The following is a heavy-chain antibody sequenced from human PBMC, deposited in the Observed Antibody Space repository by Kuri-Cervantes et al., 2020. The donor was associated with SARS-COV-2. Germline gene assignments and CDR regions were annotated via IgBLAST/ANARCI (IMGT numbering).Heavy chain of an antibody. J-gene: IGHJ2*01. CDR3: ARVRYCSSTSCRLGWYFDL. Sequence: GSLRLSCTVSGYSISSGYCWGWIRQPPGKGLEWIGSIYHSGSTYYNPSLKSRVTISVDTSKNQFSLKLSSVTAADTAVYYCARVRYCSSTSCRLGWYFDLWGRGTLITVSS. D-gene: IGHD2-2*01. V-gene: IGHV4-38-2*02. CDR2: IYHSGST. CDR1: GYSISSGYC.